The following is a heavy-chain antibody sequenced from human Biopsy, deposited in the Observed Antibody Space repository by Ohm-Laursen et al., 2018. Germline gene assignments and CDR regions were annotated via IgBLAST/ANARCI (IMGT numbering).Heavy chain of an antibody. CDR1: GGSISNYF. CDR3: ALGGGSYVNFDY. CDR2: FRFEDRT. Sequence: SDTLSLTCVVSGGSISNYFWTWIRQPPGKGLEWIGYFRFEDRTSYNSSLKSRVTISADTSKNQFSLRLSSVTAADTAVYYCALGGGSYVNFDYWGQGTLVTVSS. J-gene: IGHJ4*02. D-gene: IGHD1-26*01. V-gene: IGHV4-59*07.